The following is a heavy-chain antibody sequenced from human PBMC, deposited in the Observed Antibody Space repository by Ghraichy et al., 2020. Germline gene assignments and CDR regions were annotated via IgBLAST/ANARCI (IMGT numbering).Heavy chain of an antibody. CDR3: ARLPYYYDSSGYSANAFDI. CDR1: GGSISSSSYY. CDR2: IYYSGST. Sequence: SETLSLTCTVSGGSISSSSYYWGWIRQPPGKGLEWIGSIYYSGSTYYNPSLKSRVTISVDTSKNQFSLKLSSVTAADTAVYYCARLPYYYDSSGYSANAFDIWGQGTMVTVSS. V-gene: IGHV4-39*01. J-gene: IGHJ3*02. D-gene: IGHD3-22*01.